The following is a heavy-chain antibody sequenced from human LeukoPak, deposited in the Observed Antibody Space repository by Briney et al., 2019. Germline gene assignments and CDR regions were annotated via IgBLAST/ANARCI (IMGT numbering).Heavy chain of an antibody. D-gene: IGHD6-19*01. Sequence: GGSLRLSCAASGFTFSSYSMKWVRQAPGKGLEWVSSISSSSSHIYYAASVKGRFTISRDNAKNSLYLQMNSLRAEDTAVHYCARQPDDFSGWNNGQDFFGYWGQGTLVTVSS. V-gene: IGHV3-21*04. CDR2: ISSSSSHI. CDR1: GFTFSSYS. CDR3: ARQPDDFSGWNNGQDFFGY. J-gene: IGHJ4*02.